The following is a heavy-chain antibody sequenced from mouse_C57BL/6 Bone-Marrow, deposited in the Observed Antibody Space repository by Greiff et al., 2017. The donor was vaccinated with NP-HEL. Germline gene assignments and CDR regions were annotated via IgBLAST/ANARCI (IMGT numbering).Heavy chain of an antibody. J-gene: IGHJ2*01. CDR3: ARRHYYGSSRYYFDY. CDR1: GYTFTSYG. D-gene: IGHD1-1*01. CDR2: IYPRSGNP. Sequence: QVQLQQSGAELARPGASVKLSCKASGYTFTSYGISWVKQRTGQGLEWIGEIYPRSGNPYYTEKFKGKATLTADKSSSTAYMELRSLTSEDSAVYFCARRHYYGSSRYYFDYWGQGTTLTVSS. V-gene: IGHV1-81*01.